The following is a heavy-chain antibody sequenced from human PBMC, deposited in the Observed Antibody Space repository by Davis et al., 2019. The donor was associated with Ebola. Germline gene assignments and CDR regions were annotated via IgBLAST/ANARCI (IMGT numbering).Heavy chain of an antibody. Sequence: GESLKISCAASGFTFSDYYMNWVRQAPGKGLEWVAVISYDGSNKYYADSVKGRFTISRDNSKNTLYLQMNSLRAEDTAVYYCAKDGGEWELLEISDYYGMDVWGQGTTVTVSS. D-gene: IGHD1-26*01. CDR2: ISYDGSNK. CDR1: GFTFSDYY. CDR3: AKDGGEWELLEISDYYGMDV. J-gene: IGHJ6*02. V-gene: IGHV3-30*18.